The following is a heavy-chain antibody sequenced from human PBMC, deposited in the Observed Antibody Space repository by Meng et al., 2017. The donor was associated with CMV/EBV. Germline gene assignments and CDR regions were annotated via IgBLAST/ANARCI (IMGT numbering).Heavy chain of an antibody. V-gene: IGHV3-66*02. J-gene: IGHJ4*02. D-gene: IGHD6-25*01. CDR1: GFTVSSNY. CDR2: IYSGGTT. CDR3: AREIGTAAGRFDY. Sequence: GESLKISCAASGFTVSSNYMDWVRQAPGKGLEWVSVIYSGGTTKYADSAKGRFIISRDNSKNTLSLQVNSLRPEDTAVYYCAREIGTAAGRFDYWGQGSLVTVSS.